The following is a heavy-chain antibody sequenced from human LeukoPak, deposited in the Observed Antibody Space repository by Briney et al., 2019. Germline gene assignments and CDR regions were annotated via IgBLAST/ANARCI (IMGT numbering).Heavy chain of an antibody. Sequence: SETLSLTCTVSGGSISSYYWSWIRQPPGKGLESLGYIYYTGSTNYNPSLKSRVTMSVDTSRNQFFLRLSSVTAADTAVYFCVSLVDTAMIKTMFDYWGQGTLVTVSS. CDR1: GGSISSYY. J-gene: IGHJ4*02. V-gene: IGHV4-59*01. CDR2: IYYTGST. CDR3: VSLVDTAMIKTMFDY. D-gene: IGHD5-18*01.